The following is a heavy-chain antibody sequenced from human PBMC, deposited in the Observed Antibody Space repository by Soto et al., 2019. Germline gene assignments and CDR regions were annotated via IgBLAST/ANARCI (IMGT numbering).Heavy chain of an antibody. CDR1: GDSISSYY. D-gene: IGHD3-3*01. J-gene: IGHJ5*02. V-gene: IGHV4-59*01. Sequence: PSETLSLTCTVSGDSISSYYWSWIRQPPGKGLEWIGYIYYSGSTNYNPSLKSRVTVSVDTSKNKFYLKLSSVTAADTAVYYCARVRDFWSGYYWFDPWGQATMVTVS. CDR2: IYYSGST. CDR3: ARVRDFWSGYYWFDP.